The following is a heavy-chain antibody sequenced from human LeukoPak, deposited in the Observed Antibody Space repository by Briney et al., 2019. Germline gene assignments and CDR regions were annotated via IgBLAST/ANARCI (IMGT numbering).Heavy chain of an antibody. CDR1: GYTFTSYG. Sequence: ASVKVPCKASGYTFTSYGISWVRQAPGQGLEWMGWISAYNGNTNYAQKLQGRVTMTTDTSTSTAYMELRSLRSDDTAVYYCARGQRVLRFLEWFRSPGAFDIRGQGTMVTVSS. V-gene: IGHV1-18*01. J-gene: IGHJ3*02. D-gene: IGHD3-3*01. CDR2: ISAYNGNT. CDR3: ARGQRVLRFLEWFRSPGAFDI.